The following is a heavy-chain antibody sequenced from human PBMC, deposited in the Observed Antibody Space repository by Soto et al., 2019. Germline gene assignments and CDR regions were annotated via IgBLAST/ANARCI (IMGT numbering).Heavy chain of an antibody. V-gene: IGHV4-34*01. CDR1: GGSFSGYY. CDR3: ARGVRFGELLSKGLDY. J-gene: IGHJ4*02. CDR2: INHSGST. Sequence: PSETLSLTCAVYGGSFSGYYWSWIRQPPGKGLEWIGEINHSGSTNYNPSLKSRVTISVDTSKNQFSLKLSSVTAADTAVYYCARGVRFGELLSKGLDYWGQGTLVTVSS. D-gene: IGHD3-10*01.